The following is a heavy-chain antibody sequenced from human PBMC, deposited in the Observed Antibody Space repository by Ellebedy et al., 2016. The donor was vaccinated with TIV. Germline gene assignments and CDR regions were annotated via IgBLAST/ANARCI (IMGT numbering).Heavy chain of an antibody. Sequence: MPSETLSLTCTVSGGSVVSGTYYWSWIRQTPGKGLEWIAYIYYSGSSYYSPSLKSRASISVDTSKNQFSLKVTSVSAADTAVYYCGRINRRIGVPGTGYWYLDLWGQGSLVTVSS. D-gene: IGHD6-19*01. CDR2: IYYSGSS. CDR3: GRINRRIGVPGTGYWYLDL. V-gene: IGHV4-61*01. CDR1: GGSVVSGTYY. J-gene: IGHJ2*01.